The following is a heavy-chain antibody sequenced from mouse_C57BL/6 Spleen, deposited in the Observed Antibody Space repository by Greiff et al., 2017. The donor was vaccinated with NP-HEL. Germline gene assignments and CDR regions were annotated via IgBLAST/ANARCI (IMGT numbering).Heavy chain of an antibody. J-gene: IGHJ4*01. CDR2: IWTGGGT. V-gene: IGHV2-9-1*01. Sequence: VKLVESGPGLVAPSQSLSITCTVSGFSLTSYAISWVRQPPGKGLEWLGVIWTGGGTNSNSALKSRLSISKYNSKIQVFLKMNSLQTYDTARYYCARNSIYYAMDYWGQGTSVTVSS. CDR3: ARNSIYYAMDY. CDR1: GFSLTSYA.